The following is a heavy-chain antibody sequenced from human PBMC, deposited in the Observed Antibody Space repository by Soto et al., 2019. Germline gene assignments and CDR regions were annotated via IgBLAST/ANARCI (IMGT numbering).Heavy chain of an antibody. CDR3: AKVQGSSGSYYFDF. D-gene: IGHD1-26*01. CDR1: GASISSFY. CDR2: ISNAGNR. Sequence: SETLSLTCTVSGASISSFYWSWIRQSPGKGLEWMAYISNAGNRNFNPSLQGRVTISMDTSKNQFSLRLNSVTAADTAVYYCAKVQGSSGSYYFDFWGLGTLVTVSS. V-gene: IGHV4-59*01. J-gene: IGHJ4*02.